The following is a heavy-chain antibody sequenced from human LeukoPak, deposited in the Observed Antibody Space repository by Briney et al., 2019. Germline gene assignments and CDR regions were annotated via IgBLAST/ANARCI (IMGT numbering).Heavy chain of an antibody. Sequence: GGSLRLSCAASAFTFSSYVMSWVRQAPGKGLEWVSAISGSGGSTYYADSVKGRFTISRDNAKNSLYLQMNSLRAEDTAVYYCAELGITMIGGVWGKGTTVTISS. CDR1: AFTFSSYV. J-gene: IGHJ6*04. V-gene: IGHV3-23*01. CDR3: AELGITMIGGV. D-gene: IGHD3-10*02. CDR2: ISGSGGST.